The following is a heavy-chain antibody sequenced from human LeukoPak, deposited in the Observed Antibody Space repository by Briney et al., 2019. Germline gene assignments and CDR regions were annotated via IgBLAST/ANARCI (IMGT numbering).Heavy chain of an antibody. CDR2: IIPILGIA. Sequence: GASVKVSCKASGGTFSSYAISWVRQAPGQGLEWMGRIIPILGIANYAQKFQGRVTITAGKSTSTAYMELSSLRSEDTAVYYCARANPISEYYYDSSGYYYDDYWGQGTLVTVSS. J-gene: IGHJ4*02. D-gene: IGHD3-22*01. CDR3: ARANPISEYYYDSSGYYYDDY. CDR1: GGTFSSYA. V-gene: IGHV1-69*04.